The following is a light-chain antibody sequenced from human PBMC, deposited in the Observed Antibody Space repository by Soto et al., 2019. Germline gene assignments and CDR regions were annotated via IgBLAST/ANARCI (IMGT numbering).Light chain of an antibody. CDR1: QSVSSTN. CDR2: GAS. Sequence: EIVLTQSPGTLSLSPGERATLSCRASQSVSSTNLAWYQQKPGQAPRLLIYGASNRATGIPDRFSGSYSGTDFTLTIRRLEPEDFAVYFCQQSGTSPLLTCGGGNKGDIK. CDR3: QQSGTSPLLT. V-gene: IGKV3-20*01. J-gene: IGKJ4*01.